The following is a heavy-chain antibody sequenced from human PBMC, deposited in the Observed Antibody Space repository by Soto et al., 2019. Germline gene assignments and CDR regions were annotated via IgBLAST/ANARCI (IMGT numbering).Heavy chain of an antibody. CDR3: ARASYDSSTYYLDY. V-gene: IGHV4-30-4*01. J-gene: IGHJ4*02. CDR1: GASISSGDYY. CDR2: IYYSGST. Sequence: SETLSLTCTVSGASISSGDYYWTWIRQPPGKGLEWIGSIYYSGSTYYNPSLKSRVTISVDTSNNQFSLKLSSVTAADTVVYYCARASYDSSTYYLDYWGQGTLVTVSS. D-gene: IGHD3-22*01.